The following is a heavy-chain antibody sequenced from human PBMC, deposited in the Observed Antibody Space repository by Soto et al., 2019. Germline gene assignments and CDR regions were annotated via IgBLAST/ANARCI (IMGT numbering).Heavy chain of an antibody. CDR3: ARAQRIVLHYSFDS. CDR2: IYHRGST. Sequence: QVQLQESGPGLVKPSQTLSLTCTVSDGSISSGDHYWSWVRQVPGKGLEWIGDIYHRGSTHYNPSLESRLLISVDTSKNQFSLKLSAVTAADTAVYFCARAQRIVLHYSFDSWGQGVLVTVSS. J-gene: IGHJ4*02. V-gene: IGHV4-30-4*01. CDR1: DGSISSGDHY. D-gene: IGHD3-22*01.